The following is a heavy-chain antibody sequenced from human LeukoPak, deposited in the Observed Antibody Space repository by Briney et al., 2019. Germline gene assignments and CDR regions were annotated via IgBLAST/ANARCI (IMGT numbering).Heavy chain of an antibody. V-gene: IGHV3-21*01. J-gene: IGHJ4*02. CDR1: GFTFSSYS. CDR2: ISSSSSYI. D-gene: IGHD7-27*01. Sequence: PGGSLRLSCAASGFTFSSYSINWVRQAPGKGLEWVSSISSSSSYIYYADSVKGRFTISRDNAKNSLYLQMNSLRAEDTAVYYCASQANWGSEIDYWGQGTLVTVSS. CDR3: ASQANWGSEIDY.